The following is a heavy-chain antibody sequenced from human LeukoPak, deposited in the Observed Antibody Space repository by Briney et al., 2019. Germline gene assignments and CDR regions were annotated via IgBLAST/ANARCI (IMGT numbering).Heavy chain of an antibody. CDR1: GYSINSYS. D-gene: IGHD3-22*01. CDR3: PRLLFDYSDGEVSYGGPHLPD. V-gene: IGHV4-59*01. J-gene: IGHJ4*02. Sequence: SETLSLTCTVSGYSINSYSWTGLRQPRGKGEEWIGYIHGRGFTNYRPSLKGRLTISRDTSKNPVSLNLNVVSAADTAVFFCPRLLFDYSDGEVSYGGPHLPDSGQGTLVSVSS. CDR2: IHGRGFT.